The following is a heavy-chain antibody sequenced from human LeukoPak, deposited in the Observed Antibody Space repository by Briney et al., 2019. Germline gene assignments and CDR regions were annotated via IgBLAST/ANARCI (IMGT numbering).Heavy chain of an antibody. CDR1: GYTFTSYD. D-gene: IGHD4-11*01. J-gene: IGHJ5*02. CDR3: ARVGTVTAKKHRGYNWFDP. Sequence: GASVKVSCKASGYTFTSYDINWVRQATGQGLEWMGWMNPNSGNTGYAQKFQGRVTITRNTSISTAYMELSSLRSEDTAVYYCARVGTVTAKKHRGYNWFDPWGQGTLVTVSS. V-gene: IGHV1-8*03. CDR2: MNPNSGNT.